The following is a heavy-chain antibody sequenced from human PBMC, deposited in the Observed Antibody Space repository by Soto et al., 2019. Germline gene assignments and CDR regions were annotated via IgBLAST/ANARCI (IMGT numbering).Heavy chain of an antibody. J-gene: IGHJ4*02. CDR1: GYTFSNYG. Sequence: QIHLVQSGAEVKKPGASVKVSCKTSGYTFSNYGISWVRQAPGQGLEWMGWISAYNGNTNYAQKFQDRVTMTTDTYTDSAYMELRSLRSDDTAVYYCTTYTGNYSVLDYWGQGTLVTVSS. D-gene: IGHD1-26*01. V-gene: IGHV1-18*04. CDR3: TTYTGNYSVLDY. CDR2: ISAYNGNT.